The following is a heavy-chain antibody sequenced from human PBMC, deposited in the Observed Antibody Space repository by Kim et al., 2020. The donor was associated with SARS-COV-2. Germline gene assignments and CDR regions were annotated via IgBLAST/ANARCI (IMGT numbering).Heavy chain of an antibody. Sequence: GGSLRLSCAASDFTFRSYWMSWVRQAPGKGLEWVANIKEDGSGKQYVGPVKGRFTISRDNAKNLLYLQMNSLRADDMAVYYCARDGVLWFTSGWDYWGQGTLVTVSS. V-gene: IGHV3-7*03. J-gene: IGHJ4*02. CDR3: ARDGVLWFTSGWDY. CDR1: DFTFRSYW. D-gene: IGHD2-21*01. CDR2: IKEDGSGK.